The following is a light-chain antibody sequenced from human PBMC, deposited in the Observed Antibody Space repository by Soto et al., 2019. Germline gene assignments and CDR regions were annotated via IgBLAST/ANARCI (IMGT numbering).Light chain of an antibody. V-gene: IGKV3-20*01. CDR3: QQYAASPLT. Sequence: EIVLTQSPGTLSLSPGESVTLSCRASQYVNSNFLAWYQHKPGQAPRLLIYGASNTATGIPDRFSGGGSGTDFTLTISRLEPEDFTVYYCQQYAASPLTFGGGAKVESK. CDR1: QYVNSNF. J-gene: IGKJ4*01. CDR2: GAS.